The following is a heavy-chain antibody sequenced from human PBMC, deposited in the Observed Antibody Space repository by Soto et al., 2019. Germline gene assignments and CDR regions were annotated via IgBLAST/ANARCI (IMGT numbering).Heavy chain of an antibody. Sequence: SETLSLTCTVSGGSISSYYWSWIRQPPGKGLEWIGYIYYSGSTNYNPSLKSRVTISVDTSKNQFSLKLSSVTAADTAVYYCARDLWAARGFDYWGQGTLATVST. CDR3: ARDLWAARGFDY. CDR2: IYYSGST. D-gene: IGHD6-6*01. V-gene: IGHV4-59*01. CDR1: GGSISSYY. J-gene: IGHJ4*02.